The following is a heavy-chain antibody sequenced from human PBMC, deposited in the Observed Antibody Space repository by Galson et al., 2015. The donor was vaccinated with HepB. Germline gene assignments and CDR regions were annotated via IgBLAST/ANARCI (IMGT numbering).Heavy chain of an antibody. V-gene: IGHV3-23*01. CDR3: TRDSGWESAY. J-gene: IGHJ4*02. CDR1: GFIVDGSG. Sequence: SLRLSCAASGFIVDGSGMSWVRQAPGKGLEWVSGISASGGKTYYADSVEGRFTPSRENSQNTVYLQMNSLRVDDSALYYCTRDSGWESAYWGQGTLVTVSS. D-gene: IGHD3-10*01. CDR2: ISASGGKT.